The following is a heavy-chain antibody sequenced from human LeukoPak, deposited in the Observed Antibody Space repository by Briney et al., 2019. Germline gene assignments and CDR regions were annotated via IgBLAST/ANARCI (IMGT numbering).Heavy chain of an antibody. Sequence: GGSLRLSCAASGFTFNDYYMSWLRQAPGKGLEGLSYINIGGTNTHYADSVKGRFTISRDNAKKSLYLEMNNLRAEDTAVYYWATDGAGFDTWGQGVLVTVSS. J-gene: IGHJ5*02. V-gene: IGHV3-11*01. CDR2: INIGGTNT. CDR3: ATDGAGFDT. CDR1: GFTFNDYY.